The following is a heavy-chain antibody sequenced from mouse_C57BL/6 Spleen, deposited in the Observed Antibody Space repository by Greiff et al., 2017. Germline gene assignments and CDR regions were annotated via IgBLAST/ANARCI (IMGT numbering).Heavy chain of an antibody. CDR1: GFTFSSYG. CDR2: ISSGGSYT. CDR3: AREGAGAMGY. Sequence: EVKLVESGGDLVKPGGSLKLSCAASGFTFSSYGMSWVRQTPDKRLEWVATISSGGSYTYYPDSVKGRFTISRDNAKNTLYLQMSSLKSEDTAMYYCAREGAGAMGYWGQGTSVTVSS. V-gene: IGHV5-6*01. J-gene: IGHJ4*01.